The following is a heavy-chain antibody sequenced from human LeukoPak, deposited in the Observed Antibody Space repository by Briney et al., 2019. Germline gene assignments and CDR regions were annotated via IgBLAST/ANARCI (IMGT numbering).Heavy chain of an antibody. Sequence: ASVTVSCKASGYTFTGYYMHWVRQAPGQGLEWMGWMNPNSGNTGYAQKFQGRVTITRNTSISTAYMELSSLRSEDTAVYYCARLMVTHYYYYYYMDVWGKGTTVTVSS. CDR3: ARLMVTHYYYYYYMDV. J-gene: IGHJ6*03. V-gene: IGHV1-8*03. CDR2: MNPNSGNT. CDR1: GYTFTGYY. D-gene: IGHD5-18*01.